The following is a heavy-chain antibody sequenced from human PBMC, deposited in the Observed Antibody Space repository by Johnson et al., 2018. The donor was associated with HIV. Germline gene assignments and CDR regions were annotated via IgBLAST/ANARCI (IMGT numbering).Heavy chain of an antibody. CDR3: ARDSTPWGGDYVDYAFDI. J-gene: IGHJ3*02. CDR2: ISSSGSTM. CDR1: GFTFSAYY. V-gene: IGHV3-11*04. Sequence: QVQLVESGGGLVKPGGSLRLSCTTSGFTFSAYYMRWISQAPGKGLECVSYISSSGSTMSYADSVKGRFTISRDNAKNSLYLQMNSLRAEDTALYYCARDSTPWGGDYVDYAFDIWGQGTMVTVSS. D-gene: IGHD4-17*01.